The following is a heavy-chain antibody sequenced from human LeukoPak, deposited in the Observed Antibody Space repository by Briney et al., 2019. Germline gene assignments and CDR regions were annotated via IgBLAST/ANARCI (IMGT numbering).Heavy chain of an antibody. CDR1: GYTFTSYG. J-gene: IGHJ4*02. CDR2: TSAYNGNT. V-gene: IGHV1-18*01. Sequence: ASVKVSCKASGYTFTSYGISWVRQALGQGLEWMGWTSAYNGNTNYAQKLQGRVTMTTDTSTSTAYMELRSLRSDDTAVYYCARSLYSGCDDYWGQGTLVTVSS. D-gene: IGHD5-12*01. CDR3: ARSLYSGCDDY.